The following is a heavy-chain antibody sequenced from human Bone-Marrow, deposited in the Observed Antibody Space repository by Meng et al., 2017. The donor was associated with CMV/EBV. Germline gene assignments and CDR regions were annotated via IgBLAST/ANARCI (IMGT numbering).Heavy chain of an antibody. Sequence: GGSLRLSCAASGFTFSSYSMNWVRQAPGKGLEWVSYISSSSSTIYYAAAVKGRFTISRDNAKNSLYLQMNSLRAEDTAVYYCARSHSKGCSSTSCYYYYYGMDVWGQGTTVTVSS. J-gene: IGHJ6*02. CDR1: GFTFSSYS. CDR3: ARSHSKGCSSTSCYYYYYGMDV. V-gene: IGHV3-48*04. D-gene: IGHD2-2*01. CDR2: ISSSSSTI.